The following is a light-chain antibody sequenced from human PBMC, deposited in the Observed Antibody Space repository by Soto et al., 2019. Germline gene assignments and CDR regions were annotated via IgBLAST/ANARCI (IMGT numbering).Light chain of an antibody. CDR2: DAS. CDR1: QALSNY. CDR3: QQYHNWWT. V-gene: IGKV3-15*01. J-gene: IGKJ1*01. Sequence: TQPPSVLSASVGDTVTITCRASQALSNYLAWYQQRPGQAPRLLIYDASTRATGIPPRFSGGGSGTEFTLTISSLQSEDFAVYYCQQYHNWWTFGQGTKVDIK.